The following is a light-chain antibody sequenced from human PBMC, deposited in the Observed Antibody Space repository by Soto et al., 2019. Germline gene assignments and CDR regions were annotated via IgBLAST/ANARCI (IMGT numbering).Light chain of an antibody. CDR1: SSNIGAGYD. CDR2: GNS. J-gene: IGLJ3*02. CDR3: QSYDSSLSGWV. V-gene: IGLV1-40*01. Sequence: QSVLTQPPSVSGAPGQRVTISCTGSSSNIGAGYDVHWYQQLPGTAPKLLISGNSNRPSGVPDRFSGSKSGTSASLAITGLQAEDDADYYCQSYDSSLSGWVFGGETKLTVL.